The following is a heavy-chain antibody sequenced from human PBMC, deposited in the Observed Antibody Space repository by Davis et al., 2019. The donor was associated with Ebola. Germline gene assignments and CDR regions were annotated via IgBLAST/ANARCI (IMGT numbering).Heavy chain of an antibody. CDR3: VRDFFEFSSSSFSDY. D-gene: IGHD6-6*01. CDR2: ISHSDTSI. CDR1: GFTFSRFT. Sequence: GESLKISCAASGFTFSRFTMIWVRQAPGKGLEWVSSISHSDTSIYYADSVKGRFTISRDNAKNLLYLQMDSLQSDDTAVYYCVRDFFEFSSSSFSDYWGQGTLVTVSP. V-gene: IGHV3-21*01. J-gene: IGHJ4*02.